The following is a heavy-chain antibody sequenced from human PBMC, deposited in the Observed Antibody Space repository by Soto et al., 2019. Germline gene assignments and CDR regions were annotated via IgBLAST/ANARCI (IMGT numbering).Heavy chain of an antibody. D-gene: IGHD3-3*01. Sequence: GGSLRLSCAASGFTFSSYLMSWVRQAPGKGLEWVSSISASGSTTYYADSVKGRFTISRDNSKSTLYLQMNNLRAEDTAVYYCAHGLPETIFGVLIRFDCWGQGALVTVSS. J-gene: IGHJ5*01. V-gene: IGHV3-23*01. CDR3: AHGLPETIFGVLIRFDC. CDR2: ISASGSTT. CDR1: GFTFSSYL.